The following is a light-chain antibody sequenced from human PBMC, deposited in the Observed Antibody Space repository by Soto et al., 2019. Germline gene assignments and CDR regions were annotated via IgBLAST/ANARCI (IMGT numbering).Light chain of an antibody. CDR2: YAS. CDR1: QSISRN. J-gene: IGKJ1*01. Sequence: ETVMTQSPATLSVSPGERATLSCRASQSISRNLAWYHQIPGQPPRLLIYYASTSATGIPARFRGSGSGTEFTLTISTLQSEDSGIYYCHQYNDLWTFGQGTKVQI. CDR3: HQYNDLWT. V-gene: IGKV3-15*01.